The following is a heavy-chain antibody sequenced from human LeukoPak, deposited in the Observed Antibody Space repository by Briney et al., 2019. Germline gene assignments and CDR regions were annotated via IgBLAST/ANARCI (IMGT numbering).Heavy chain of an antibody. V-gene: IGHV3-23*01. CDR1: GYTFTGYF. Sequence: SCKASGYTFTGYFMHWVRQAPGKGLEWLSGISGSGNGTYYADSVKGRFIISRDNSKNMVYLQMNSLTVEDTATYYCAKRTMSAFDSWGQGTLLIVSS. D-gene: IGHD5-24*01. CDR2: ISGSGNGT. J-gene: IGHJ4*02. CDR3: AKRTMSAFDS.